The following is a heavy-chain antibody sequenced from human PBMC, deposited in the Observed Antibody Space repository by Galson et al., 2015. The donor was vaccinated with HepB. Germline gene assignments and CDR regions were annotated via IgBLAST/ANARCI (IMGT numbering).Heavy chain of an antibody. Sequence: SLRLSCAASKFTFTNAWMSWVRQAPGKGLEWVGRIKSKTDGGTTDYAAPVKGRFTISRDDSINTLYLQMNSLKTEDTAVYYCTTDSYGGNSGYWGQGTLVTVSS. D-gene: IGHD4-23*01. CDR3: TTDSYGGNSGY. CDR2: IKSKTDGGTT. J-gene: IGHJ4*02. CDR1: KFTFTNAW. V-gene: IGHV3-15*01.